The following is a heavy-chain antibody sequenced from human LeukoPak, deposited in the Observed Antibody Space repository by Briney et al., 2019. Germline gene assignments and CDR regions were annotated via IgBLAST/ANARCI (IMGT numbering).Heavy chain of an antibody. CDR1: GGSISSYY. CDR3: ARSERRGCSGGSCYSV. D-gene: IGHD2-15*01. J-gene: IGHJ4*02. V-gene: IGHV4-4*09. CDR2: IYTSGST. Sequence: KPSETLSLTCTVSGGSISSYYWSWIRQPPGKGLEWIGYIYTSGSTNYNPSLKSRVTISVDTSKNQFSLKLSSVTAADTAVYYCARSERRGCSGGSCYSVWGQGTLVTVSS.